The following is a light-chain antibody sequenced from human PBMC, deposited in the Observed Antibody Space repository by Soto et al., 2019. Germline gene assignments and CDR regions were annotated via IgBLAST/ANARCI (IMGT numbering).Light chain of an antibody. V-gene: IGKV3-20*01. Sequence: IVLTLSLVTLSLSPGERATLSCRASPRVTSGYLAWYQQKPGQAPRFLISGASNRATGIPDRFSGSGSGTDFTLTISRLEPEDFAAYYCQQYGSSPTFGQGTRLEIK. CDR3: QQYGSSPT. CDR2: GAS. CDR1: PRVTSGY. J-gene: IGKJ5*01.